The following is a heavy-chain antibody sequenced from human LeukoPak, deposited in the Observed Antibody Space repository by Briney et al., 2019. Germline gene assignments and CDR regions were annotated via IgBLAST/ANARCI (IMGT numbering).Heavy chain of an antibody. V-gene: IGHV1-24*01. CDR2: FSPEDVET. J-gene: IGHJ4*02. CDR3: ATEIVGYGDVHYFDS. Sequence: ASVKVSCKVSGYTLTEISMHWVRQAPGQGLEWMGGFSPEDVETIYARSFQGRLTVTEDTSTDTAYMELSSLRAEDTAMYYCATEIVGYGDVHYFDSWGQGTLVTVSS. CDR1: GYTLTEIS. D-gene: IGHD4-17*01.